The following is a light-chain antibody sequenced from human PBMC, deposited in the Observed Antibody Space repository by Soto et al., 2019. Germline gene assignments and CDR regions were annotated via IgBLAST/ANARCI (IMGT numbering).Light chain of an antibody. V-gene: IGLV1-47*01. J-gene: IGLJ1*01. Sequence: QSVLTQPPSASGTSGQRVTIPCSGSSSNIGSNYVYWYQQLPGTAPKLLIYRNNQRPSGVPDRFSGSKSGTSASLAISGLRSEDEADYYCAAWDDSLSALFGTGTKLTVL. CDR3: AAWDDSLSAL. CDR1: SSNIGSNY. CDR2: RNN.